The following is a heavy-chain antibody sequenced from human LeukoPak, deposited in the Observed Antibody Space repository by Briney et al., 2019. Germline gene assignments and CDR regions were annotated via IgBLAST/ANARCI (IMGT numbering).Heavy chain of an antibody. J-gene: IGHJ6*04. CDR1: GFTLSSYW. V-gene: IGHV3-7*01. CDR2: VSEDGSGK. Sequence: SGGSLRLSCEASGFTLSSYWMKWVRQAPGKGLEWVATVSEDGSGKYFVESGKDRFTISRDRAKNSLYLETDSLTVEDTAVYFCARDDGDVWGKGTTVTVSS. CDR3: ARDDGDV.